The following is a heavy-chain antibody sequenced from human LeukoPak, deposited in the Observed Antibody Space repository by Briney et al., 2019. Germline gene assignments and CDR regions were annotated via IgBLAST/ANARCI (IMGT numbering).Heavy chain of an antibody. CDR2: ISWNSGSI. D-gene: IGHD6-19*01. Sequence: GGSLRLSCAASGFTFDDYAMHWVRQAPGKGLEWVSGISWNSGSIGYADSVKGRFTISRDNAKNSLYLQMNSLRAEDTALYYCAKGVIAMAGTLNWFDPWGQGTLVTVSS. CDR3: AKGVIAMAGTLNWFDP. J-gene: IGHJ5*02. CDR1: GFTFDDYA. V-gene: IGHV3-9*01.